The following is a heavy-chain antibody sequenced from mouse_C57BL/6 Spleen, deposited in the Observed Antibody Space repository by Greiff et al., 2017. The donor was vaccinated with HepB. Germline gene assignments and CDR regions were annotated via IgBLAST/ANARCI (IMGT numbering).Heavy chain of an antibody. Sequence: VQLQQPGAELVKPGASVKVSCKASGYTFTSYWMHWVKQRPGQGLEWIGRIHPSDSDTNYNQKFKGKATLTVDKSSSTAYMQLSSLTSEYSAVYYCAIYYGSSRGYFDYWGQGTTLTVSS. D-gene: IGHD1-1*01. CDR3: AIYYGSSRGYFDY. CDR2: IHPSDSDT. J-gene: IGHJ2*01. CDR1: GYTFTSYW. V-gene: IGHV1-74*01.